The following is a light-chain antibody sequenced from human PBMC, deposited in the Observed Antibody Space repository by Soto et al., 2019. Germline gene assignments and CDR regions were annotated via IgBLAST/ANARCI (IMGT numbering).Light chain of an antibody. J-gene: IGLJ2*01. V-gene: IGLV1-40*01. CDR2: GNS. CDR1: SSNIGAGYD. Sequence: QSVLTQPPSVSGAPGQRVTISCTGSSSNIGAGYDVHWYQQLPGTAPKLLIYGNSNRPSGVPDRFSGSKSGTSASLAITGXXAXDEADYYCQSYDSSLSGDVVFGGGTKLTVL. CDR3: QSYDSSLSGDVV.